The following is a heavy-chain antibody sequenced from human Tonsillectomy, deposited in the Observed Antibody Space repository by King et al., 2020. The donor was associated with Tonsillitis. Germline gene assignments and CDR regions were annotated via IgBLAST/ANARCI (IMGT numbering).Heavy chain of an antibody. Sequence: HVQLQESGPGLVKPSETLSLTCAVSGYSIRTAYYWGWIRQPPGKGLEWIGSIYHSGSTYYSPSLKSRVTISVDTSKNQFSLKLSSVTAADTGVYYCGRVRLGSSRTVDYWGQGPLVTVSS. J-gene: IGHJ4*01. CDR1: GYSIRTAYY. D-gene: IGHD2-2*01. CDR2: IYHSGST. V-gene: IGHV4-38-2*01. CDR3: GRVRLGSSRTVDY.